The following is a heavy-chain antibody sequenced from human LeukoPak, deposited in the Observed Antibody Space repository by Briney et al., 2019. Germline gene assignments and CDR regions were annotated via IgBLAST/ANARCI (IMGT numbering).Heavy chain of an antibody. CDR3: ARDTIPLYLWSGYSY. CDR2: IKQDGSGK. J-gene: IGHJ4*02. CDR1: GFTFSSYW. Sequence: GGSLRLSCAASGFTFSSYWVSWVRQAPGKGLEWVANIKQDGSGKYYVDSVKGRFTISRDNAKNSLSLQMTSLRAEDTAVYYCARDTIPLYLWSGYSYWGQGTLVTVSS. D-gene: IGHD3-3*01. V-gene: IGHV3-7*01.